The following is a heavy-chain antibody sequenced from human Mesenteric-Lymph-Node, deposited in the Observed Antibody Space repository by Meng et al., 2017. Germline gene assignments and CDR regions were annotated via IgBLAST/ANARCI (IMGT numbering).Heavy chain of an antibody. CDR2: INSDGSST. CDR3: ARGTGIAKGGSPGAFDI. Sequence: ESLKISYAASGFTFSSYWMHWVRQAPGKGLVWVSRINSDGSSTSYADSVKGRFTISRDNAKNTLYLQMNSLRAEDTAVYYCARGTGIAKGGSPGAFDIWGQGTMVTVSS. D-gene: IGHD6-13*01. CDR1: GFTFSSYW. J-gene: IGHJ3*02. V-gene: IGHV3-74*01.